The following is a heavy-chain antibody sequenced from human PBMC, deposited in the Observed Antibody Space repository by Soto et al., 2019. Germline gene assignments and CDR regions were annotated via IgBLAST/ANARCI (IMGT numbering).Heavy chain of an antibody. D-gene: IGHD1-26*01. J-gene: IGHJ4*02. CDR2: IYYSGST. CDR3: ARVGAVGASTADY. Sequence: QVQLQESGPGLVKPSQTLSLTCTVSGGSISSGDNYWSWIRQPPGKGLEWIGYIYYSGSTYYNPSLKGPVTISVDTPKNQFSLKLSSVTAADTAGYYCARVGAVGASTADYWGQGTLVTVSS. V-gene: IGHV4-30-4*01. CDR1: GGSISSGDNY.